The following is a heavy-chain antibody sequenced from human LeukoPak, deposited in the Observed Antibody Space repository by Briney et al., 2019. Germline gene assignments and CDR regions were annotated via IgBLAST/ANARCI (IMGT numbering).Heavy chain of an antibody. CDR3: ARENGYKYDY. V-gene: IGHV4-4*07. D-gene: IGHD5-24*01. Sequence: SETLSLTCTVSGVSISSYYWSWIRQPAGKGLEWIGRIHTSGSTNYNPALKSRVTISVDTSKNQFSLKLSSVTAADTAVFYCARENGYKYDYWGQGILVTVSS. CDR1: GVSISSYY. J-gene: IGHJ4*02. CDR2: IHTSGST.